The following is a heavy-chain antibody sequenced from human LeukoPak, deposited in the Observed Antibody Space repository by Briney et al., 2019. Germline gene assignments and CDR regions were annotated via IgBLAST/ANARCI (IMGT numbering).Heavy chain of an antibody. CDR2: ISSGSSYT. D-gene: IGHD1-26*01. J-gene: IGHJ5*02. V-gene: IGHV3-11*03. CDR3: ARSGGTYGWFDP. Sequence: GGSLRLSCAASGFSFSEYYMSWIRQAPGKGLEWVSCISSGSSYTNYTDSVKGRFTISRDNAKRSLYLQMNSLTAEDTAVYYCARSGGTYGWFDPWAREPWSPSPQ. CDR1: GFSFSEYY.